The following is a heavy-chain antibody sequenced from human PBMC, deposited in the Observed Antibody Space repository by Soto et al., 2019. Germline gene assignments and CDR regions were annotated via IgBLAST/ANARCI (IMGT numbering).Heavy chain of an antibody. CDR1: GYTFSTYW. Sequence: GESLKISCKGSGYTFSTYWIAWVRQMPGKGLEWMGIIYPGGSDTKYSPAFQGQVTISADKSINTAYLQWTSLEASDTAMYYCARKFAPEFFDSWGQGTLVTVS. V-gene: IGHV5-51*01. D-gene: IGHD3-10*01. J-gene: IGHJ4*02. CDR2: IYPGGSDT. CDR3: ARKFAPEFFDS.